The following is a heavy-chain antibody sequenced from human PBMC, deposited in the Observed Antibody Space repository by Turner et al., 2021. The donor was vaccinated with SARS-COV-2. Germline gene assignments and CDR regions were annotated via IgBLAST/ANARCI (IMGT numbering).Heavy chain of an antibody. D-gene: IGHD1-26*01. CDR3: AKCVTTCQTKGLDN. V-gene: IGHV3-23*01. CDR2: INGTGHVT. CDR1: GFTFNNFA. J-gene: IGHJ4*02. Sequence: EVQLLASGVGLVQPGGSLRLSCAASGFTFNNFAMSWVRQAPGKGLEWVSSINGTGHVTHYVDSVKGRFTISRDSSKNTLYLQMNSLRVEDTAIYYCAKCVTTCQTKGLDNWGQGTLVTVSS.